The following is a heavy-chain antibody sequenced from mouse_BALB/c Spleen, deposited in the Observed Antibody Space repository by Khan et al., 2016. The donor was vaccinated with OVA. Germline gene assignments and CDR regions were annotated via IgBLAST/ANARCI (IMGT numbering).Heavy chain of an antibody. CDR1: GFTFTNYG. CDR3: ARVGYNGTMDF. J-gene: IGHJ4*01. V-gene: IGHV9-3-1*01. Sequence: QIQLVQSGPELKKPGETVQISCKASGFTFTNYGMNWVRQALGKGLKWMGWINTYTGEPTFTDDFKGRFAFPLETSASTAYLQINSLKNEDATTYFCARVGYNGTMDFWGQGTSVTVSS. CDR2: INTYTGEP. D-gene: IGHD2-14*01.